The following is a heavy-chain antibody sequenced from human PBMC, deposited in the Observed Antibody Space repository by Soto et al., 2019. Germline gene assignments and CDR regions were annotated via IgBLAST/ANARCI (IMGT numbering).Heavy chain of an antibody. Sequence: PGGSLRLSCAASGFTFSIYDIHWVRQAPGKGLAWVANIKQTGSEKYYVDSVKGRFTISRDDAKNSLYLQMNSLRAEDTAVYYCAREWSYFDYWGQGTLVTVSS. D-gene: IGHD3-3*01. CDR1: GFTFSIYD. V-gene: IGHV3-7*01. CDR2: IKQTGSEK. J-gene: IGHJ4*02. CDR3: AREWSYFDY.